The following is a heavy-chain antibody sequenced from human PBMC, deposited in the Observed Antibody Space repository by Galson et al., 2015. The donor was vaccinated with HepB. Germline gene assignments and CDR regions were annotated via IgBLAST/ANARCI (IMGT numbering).Heavy chain of an antibody. V-gene: IGHV4-34*01. J-gene: IGHJ3*02. Sequence: LSLTCAVYGGSFSGYYWSWIRQPPGKGLEWIGEINHSGSTNYNPSLKSRVTISVDTSKNQFSLKLSSVTAADTAVYYCARAVRISYGHAAFDIWGQGTMVTVSS. CDR1: GGSFSGYY. CDR2: INHSGST. D-gene: IGHD5-18*01. CDR3: ARAVRISYGHAAFDI.